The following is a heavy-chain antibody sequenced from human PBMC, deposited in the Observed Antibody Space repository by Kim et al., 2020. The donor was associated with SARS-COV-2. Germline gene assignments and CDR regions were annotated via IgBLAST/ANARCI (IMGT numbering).Heavy chain of an antibody. CDR3: AKDGASAALVRGVIPHADY. Sequence: GGSLRLSCAASGFTFSSYGMHWVRQAPGKGLEWVAFISYDGSNKYYADSVKGRFTISRDNSKNTLYLQMNSLRPEDTAVYYCAKDGASAALVRGVIPHADYWGQGTLVTVSS. V-gene: IGHV3-30*18. J-gene: IGHJ4*02. CDR1: GFTFSSYG. D-gene: IGHD3-10*01. CDR2: ISYDGSNK.